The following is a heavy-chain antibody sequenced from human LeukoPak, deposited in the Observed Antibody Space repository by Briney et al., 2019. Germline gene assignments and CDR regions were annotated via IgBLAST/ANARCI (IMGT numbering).Heavy chain of an antibody. D-gene: IGHD4-17*01. CDR2: IYHSGST. J-gene: IGHJ4*02. Sequence: PSQTLSLTCAVSGGSIGSGGYSWSWIRQPPGKGLEWIGYIYHSGSTYYNPSLKSRVTISVDRSKNQFSLKLSSVTAADTAVYYCARAHYGDYADYWGQGTLVTVSS. CDR3: ARAHYGDYADY. CDR1: GGSIGSGGYS. V-gene: IGHV4-30-2*01.